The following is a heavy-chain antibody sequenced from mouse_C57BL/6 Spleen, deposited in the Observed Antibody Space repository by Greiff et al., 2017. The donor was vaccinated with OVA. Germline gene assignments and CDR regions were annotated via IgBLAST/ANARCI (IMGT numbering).Heavy chain of an antibody. CDR3: ASNYGVLYYFDY. D-gene: IGHD1-1*01. CDR1: GYSITSGYY. J-gene: IGHJ2*01. Sequence: EVKLQESGPGLVKPSQSLSLTCSVTGYSITSGYYWNWIRQFPGNKLEWMGYISYDGSNNYNPSLKNRISITRDTSKNQFFLKLNSVTTEDTATYYCASNYGVLYYFDYWGQGTTLTVSS. CDR2: ISYDGSN. V-gene: IGHV3-6*01.